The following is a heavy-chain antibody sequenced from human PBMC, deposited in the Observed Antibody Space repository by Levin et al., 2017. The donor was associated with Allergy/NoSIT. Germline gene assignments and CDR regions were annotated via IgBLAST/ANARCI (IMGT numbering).Heavy chain of an antibody. V-gene: IGHV4-59*08. CDR2: IYYSGST. CDR1: GGSISSYY. CDR3: ARLPSWRAFDI. J-gene: IGHJ3*02. Sequence: SETLSLTCTVSGGSISSYYWSWIRQPPGKGLEWIGYIYYSGSTNYNPSLKSRVTISVDTSKNQFSLKLSSVTAADTAVYYCARLPSWRAFDIWGQGTMVTVSS.